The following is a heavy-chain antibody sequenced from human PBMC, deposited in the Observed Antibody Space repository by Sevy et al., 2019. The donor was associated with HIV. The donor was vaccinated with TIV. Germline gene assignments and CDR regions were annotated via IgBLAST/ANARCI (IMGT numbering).Heavy chain of an antibody. V-gene: IGHV3-7*01. CDR1: GFTFSTYW. D-gene: IGHD6-19*01. CDR3: ATLSSPMPNSGWYDFFDH. Sequence: GESLKISCVASGFTFSTYWMSWVRQAPGKGLEWVANIKQDGSDKNYMDSVKGRFTISRDNAKNSLYLQMSSLRAEDTAVYYCATLSSPMPNSGWYDFFDHWGQGTLVTVSS. J-gene: IGHJ4*02. CDR2: IKQDGSDK.